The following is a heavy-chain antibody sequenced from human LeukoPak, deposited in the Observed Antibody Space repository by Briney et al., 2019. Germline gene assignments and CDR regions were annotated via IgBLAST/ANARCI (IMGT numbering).Heavy chain of an antibody. J-gene: IGHJ5*02. CDR3: ARDLYGSGSYSP. CDR2: FYSGGST. Sequence: PGGSLRLSCAASGFTVSSNYMSWVRQAPGKGLEWVSVFYSGGSTYYADSVKGRFTISRDNSKNTLYLQMNSLRAEDTAVYYCARDLYGSGSYSPWGQGTLVTVSS. D-gene: IGHD3-10*01. V-gene: IGHV3-66*01. CDR1: GFTVSSNY.